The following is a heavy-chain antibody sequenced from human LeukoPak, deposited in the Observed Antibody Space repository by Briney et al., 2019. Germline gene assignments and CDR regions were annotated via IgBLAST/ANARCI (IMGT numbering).Heavy chain of an antibody. CDR3: AKGAAAGKVDWFDP. D-gene: IGHD6-13*01. Sequence: GGSLRLSCAASGFTFSNFAMMWVRQAPGTGLQWVSTTTGYGATFYADSVRGRFTIFRDTSMNTLFLQMNSLGAEDTAVYYCAKGAAAGKVDWFDPWGQGTLVTVSS. J-gene: IGHJ5*02. CDR1: GFTFSNFA. CDR2: TTGYGAT. V-gene: IGHV3-23*01.